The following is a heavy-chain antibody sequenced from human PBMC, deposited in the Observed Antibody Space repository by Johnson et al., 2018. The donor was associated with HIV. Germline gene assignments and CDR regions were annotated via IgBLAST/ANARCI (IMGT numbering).Heavy chain of an antibody. CDR3: ARDRGAIAAAVNDAFDI. J-gene: IGHJ3*02. V-gene: IGHV3-20*04. CDR2: IDWNGGRQ. Sequence: VQLVEYGGGLVKPGGSLIVSCEASGLTFSDYYMTWVRQAPGKGLEWVSSIDWNGGRQRYVDSVRGRFTISRDNAKNSLYMEMNNLRAEDTALYYCARDRGAIAAAVNDAFDIWGQGTMVTVSS. D-gene: IGHD6-13*01. CDR1: GLTFSDYY.